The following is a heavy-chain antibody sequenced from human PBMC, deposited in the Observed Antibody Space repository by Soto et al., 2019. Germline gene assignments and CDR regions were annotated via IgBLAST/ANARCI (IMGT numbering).Heavy chain of an antibody. D-gene: IGHD2-2*03. CDR2: IYSSENT. J-gene: IGHJ6*02. V-gene: IGHV4-39*01. CDR3: ARLNGYCISTNCHGYYGMDV. CDR1: GGSVSSSSYS. Sequence: QLQVQESGPGLVKPSETLSLTFTVSGGSVSSSSYSWGWIRQSPGKGLEWIGTIYSSENTYYNPSLLSRGTISVDTSKNEFSLRLGAVTAADTAVYYCARLNGYCISTNCHGYYGMDVWGQGTTVTVSS.